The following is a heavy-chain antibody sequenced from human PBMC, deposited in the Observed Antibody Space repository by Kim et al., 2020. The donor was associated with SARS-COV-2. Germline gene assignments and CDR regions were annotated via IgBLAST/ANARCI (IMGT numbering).Heavy chain of an antibody. Sequence: TYYRDSVKGRFTISRDNSRNTLYLQMDGLRAEDTAVYYCAKENDRYFFDYWGQGSLVTVSS. J-gene: IGHJ4*02. CDR3: AKENDRYFFDY. CDR2: T. D-gene: IGHD1-1*01. V-gene: IGHV3-23*01.